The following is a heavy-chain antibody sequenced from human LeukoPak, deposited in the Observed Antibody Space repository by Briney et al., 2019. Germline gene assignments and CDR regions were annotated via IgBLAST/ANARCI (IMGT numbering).Heavy chain of an antibody. Sequence: SETLSLTCAVYGGSFSGYYWSWIRQPPGKGLEWIGEINHSGSTNYNPSLKSRVTISVDTSKNQFSLKLSSVTAADTAVYYCAREGTTVVTPSHAFDIWGQGTMVTVSS. CDR3: AREGTTVVTPSHAFDI. CDR2: INHSGST. J-gene: IGHJ3*02. CDR1: GGSFSGYY. D-gene: IGHD4-23*01. V-gene: IGHV4-34*01.